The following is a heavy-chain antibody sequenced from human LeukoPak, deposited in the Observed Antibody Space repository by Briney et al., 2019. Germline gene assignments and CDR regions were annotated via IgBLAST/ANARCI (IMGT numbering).Heavy chain of an antibody. CDR3: ASAPLLSGSYGY. CDR1: GFTVSSNY. Sequence: GGSLRLSCAASGFTVSSNYMSWVRQAPGKGLEWVSVIYSGGSTYYADSVEGRFTISRDNSKNTLYLQMNSLRAEDTAVYYCASAPLLSGSYGYWGQGTLVTVSS. CDR2: IYSGGST. V-gene: IGHV3-53*01. J-gene: IGHJ4*02. D-gene: IGHD1-26*01.